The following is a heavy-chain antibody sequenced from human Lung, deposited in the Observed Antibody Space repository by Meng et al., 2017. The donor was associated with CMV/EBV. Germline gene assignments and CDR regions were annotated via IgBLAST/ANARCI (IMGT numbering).Heavy chain of an antibody. CDR3: LAKEGCSRTTCYNGAFNM. D-gene: IGHD2-2*02. V-gene: IGHV3-23*01. CDR1: GFTFSHYG. J-gene: IGHJ3*02. CDR2: ISNTDDTT. Sequence: GESLKISCAASGFTFSHYGMTWVRQAPGKGLEWVSTISNTDDTTYYADSVKGRFTISRDNSKNTLYLQINSLRAEDMAVYYCLAKEGCSRTTCYNGAFNMWGQGTKVTVSS.